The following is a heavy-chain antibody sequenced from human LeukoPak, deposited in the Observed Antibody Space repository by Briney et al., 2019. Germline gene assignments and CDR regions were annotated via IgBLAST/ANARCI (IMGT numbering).Heavy chain of an antibody. CDR3: ARVHQLRYFDWLAPRALDY. J-gene: IGHJ4*02. V-gene: IGHV1-18*01. CDR2: ISAYNGNT. Sequence: ASVKVSCKASGYTFTSYGISWVRQAPGQGLEWMGWISAYNGNTNYAQKLQGRVTMTTDTSTSTAYMELRSLRSDDTAVYYCARVHQLRYFDWLAPRALDYWGQGTLVTVSS. D-gene: IGHD3-9*01. CDR1: GYTFTSYG.